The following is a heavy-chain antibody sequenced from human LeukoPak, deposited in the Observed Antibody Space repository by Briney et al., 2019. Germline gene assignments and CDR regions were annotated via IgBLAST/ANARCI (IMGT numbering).Heavy chain of an antibody. D-gene: IGHD2-15*01. Sequence: SEPLSLTCTVSGASITTSTHYWAWIRQPPGKGLECIASMFYRGSTYYNASLRSRVTLSVDTSMNQFSLKLSSVTASDTATFYCVRQGGWGGAASLIEFWGQGILVTVSS. J-gene: IGHJ4*02. CDR3: VRQGGWGGAASLIEF. CDR2: MFYRGST. CDR1: GASITTSTHY. V-gene: IGHV4-39*01.